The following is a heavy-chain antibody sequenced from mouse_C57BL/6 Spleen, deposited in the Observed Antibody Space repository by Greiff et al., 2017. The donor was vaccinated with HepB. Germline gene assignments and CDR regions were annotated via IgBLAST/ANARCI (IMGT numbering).Heavy chain of an antibody. V-gene: IGHV1-15*01. D-gene: IGHD2-2*01. CDR3: TSRGYY. CDR2: IDPETGGT. Sequence: VKLMESGAELVRPGASVTLSCKASGYTFTDYEMHWVKQTPVHGLEWIGAIDPETGGTAYNQKFKGKAILTADKSSSTAYMELRSLTSEDSAVYYCTSRGYYWGQGTLVTVSA. J-gene: IGHJ3*01. CDR1: GYTFTDYE.